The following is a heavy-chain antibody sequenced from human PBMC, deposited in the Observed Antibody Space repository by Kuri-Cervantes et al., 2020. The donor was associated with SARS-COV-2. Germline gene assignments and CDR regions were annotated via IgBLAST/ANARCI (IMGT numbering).Heavy chain of an antibody. Sequence: GESLKISCAASGFTFSSYWMHWVRQAPGKGLVWVSRINSDGSSTSYADSVKGRFTISRDNAKNTLYQQMNSLRAEDTAVYYCARDPVTPGYYYYYGMDVWGQGTTVTVSS. CDR1: GFTFSSYW. CDR3: ARDPVTPGYYYYYGMDV. J-gene: IGHJ6*02. D-gene: IGHD4-23*01. CDR2: INSDGSST. V-gene: IGHV3-74*01.